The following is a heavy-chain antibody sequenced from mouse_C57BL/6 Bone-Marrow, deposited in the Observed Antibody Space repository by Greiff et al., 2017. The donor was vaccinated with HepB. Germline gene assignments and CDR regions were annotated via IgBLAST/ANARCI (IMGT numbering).Heavy chain of an antibody. CDR1: GYTFTEYT. CDR3: ARQEGGSYGNYSAMDY. CDR2: FYPGSGSI. D-gene: IGHD2-1*01. V-gene: IGHV1-62-2*01. J-gene: IGHJ4*01. Sequence: QVQLQQSGAELVKPGASVKLSCKASGYTFTEYTIHWVKQRSGQGLEWIGWFYPGSGSIKYNENFKDKATLTADKSSSTAYMELSRLTSEDSAVYFCARQEGGSYGNYSAMDYWGQGTSVTVSS.